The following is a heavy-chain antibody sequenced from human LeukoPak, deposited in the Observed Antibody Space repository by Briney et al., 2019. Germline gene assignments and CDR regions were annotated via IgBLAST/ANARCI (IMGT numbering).Heavy chain of an antibody. D-gene: IGHD2-2*01. CDR2: ISGSGGST. J-gene: IGHJ1*01. V-gene: IGHV3-23*01. Sequence: PGGSLRLSCAASGFTFSCYAMSWVRQAPGKGLEWVSAISGSGGSTYYADSVKGRFTISRDNSKNTLYLQMNSLRAEDTAVYYCAVRGGYCSSTSCPHEYFQHWGQGTLVTVSS. CDR1: GFTFSCYA. CDR3: AVRGGYCSSTSCPHEYFQH.